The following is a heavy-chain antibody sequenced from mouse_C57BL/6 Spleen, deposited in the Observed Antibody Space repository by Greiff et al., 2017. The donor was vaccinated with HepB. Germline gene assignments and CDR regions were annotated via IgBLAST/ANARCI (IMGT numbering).Heavy chain of an antibody. J-gene: IGHJ2*01. CDR2: IWSGGST. CDR1: GFSLTSYG. Sequence: VQLQQSGPGLVQPSQSLSITCTVSGFSLTSYGVHWVRQSPGKGLEWLGVIWSGGSTDYNAAFISRLSISKDNSKSQVFFKMNSLQADDTAIYYCARNHYDYDGDSYYFDYWGQGTTLTVSS. V-gene: IGHV2-2*01. CDR3: ARNHYDYDGDSYYFDY. D-gene: IGHD2-4*01.